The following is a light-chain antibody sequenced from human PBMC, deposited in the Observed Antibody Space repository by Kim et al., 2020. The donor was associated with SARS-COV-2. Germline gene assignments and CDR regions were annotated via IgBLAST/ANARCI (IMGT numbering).Light chain of an antibody. V-gene: IGKV3-15*01. J-gene: IGKJ2*01. Sequence: EVVMTQSPATLSVSPGERVTLSCRASQNIDTNLAWYHQKPGQAPRLLIYGASTRATDIPARFSGSGSGTEFTLIISSLQSEDFAVYYCQQYSHWPPYTFGQGTKLEI. CDR3: QQYSHWPPYT. CDR2: GAS. CDR1: QNIDTN.